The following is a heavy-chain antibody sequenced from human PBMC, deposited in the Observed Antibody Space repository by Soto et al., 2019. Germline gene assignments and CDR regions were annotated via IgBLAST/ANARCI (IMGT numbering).Heavy chain of an antibody. CDR2: VYYNGTT. CDR1: GNSISDYY. Sequence: PSETLSLTCSVAGNSISDYYWSWIRQPPGKGLEWIGYVYYNGTTNQVPSLRRRVTLSVETSKNQFPLRLKSLRAAAAAVYYGRGENVLFDCWGRGLLVTV. J-gene: IGHJ4*02. D-gene: IGHD3-16*01. V-gene: IGHV4-59*01. CDR3: RGENVLFDC.